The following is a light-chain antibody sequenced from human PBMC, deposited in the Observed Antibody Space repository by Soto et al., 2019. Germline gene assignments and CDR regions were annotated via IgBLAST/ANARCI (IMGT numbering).Light chain of an antibody. CDR2: KAS. Sequence: DIQMTQSPSTLSASVGDRVTITCRASQSINSWLAWYQQKPGRAPKLLIYKASGLESGVPSRFSGSGSGTEFTLTISSPQPDDFATYSCQQYKTYPWTFGQGTKVEI. CDR1: QSINSW. CDR3: QQYKTYPWT. J-gene: IGKJ1*01. V-gene: IGKV1-5*03.